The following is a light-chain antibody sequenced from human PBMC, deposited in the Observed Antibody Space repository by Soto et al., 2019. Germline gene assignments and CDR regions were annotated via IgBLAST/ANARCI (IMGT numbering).Light chain of an antibody. J-gene: IGLJ2*01. CDR3: CSYADSGVV. CDR1: SSDVGSYNL. CDR2: EGS. V-gene: IGLV2-23*01. Sequence: QSVLTQPASVSGSPGQSITISCTGTSSDVGSYNLVSWYQQYPGTAPKLMIYEGSKRPSGVSNRFSGSKSGNTASLTISGLQAEDEADYYCCSYADSGVVFGGGTKLTVL.